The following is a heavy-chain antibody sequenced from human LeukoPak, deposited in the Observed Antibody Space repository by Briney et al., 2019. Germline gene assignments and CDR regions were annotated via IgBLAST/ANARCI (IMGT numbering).Heavy chain of an antibody. V-gene: IGHV3-7*03. J-gene: IGHJ4*02. CDR1: GFTFSSYW. D-gene: IGHD3-10*01. CDR2: IKQDGSEK. CDR3: ARDRAITMVRGVISY. Sequence: GGSLRLSCAASGFTFSSYWMSWVRQAPGKGLEWVANIKQDGSEKYYVDSVKGRFTISRDNAKNSLYLQMNSPRAEDTAVYYCARDRAITMVRGVISYWGQGTLVTVSS.